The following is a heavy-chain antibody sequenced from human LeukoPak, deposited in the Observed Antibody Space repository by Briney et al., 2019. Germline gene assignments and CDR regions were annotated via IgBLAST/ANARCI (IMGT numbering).Heavy chain of an antibody. CDR2: IRSNSDGGTI. V-gene: IGHV3-15*07. J-gene: IGHJ5*02. D-gene: IGHD3-22*01. CDR1: GFTFSNAW. CDR3: ATDFYDTT. Sequence: GGSLRLSCATSGFTFSNAWMNWVRQAPGKGLEWVGRIRSNSDGGTIDYAAPVKGRFALSRDDSKNTLYLQMNSLQTEDTAAYYCATDFYDTTWGQGTLVTVSS.